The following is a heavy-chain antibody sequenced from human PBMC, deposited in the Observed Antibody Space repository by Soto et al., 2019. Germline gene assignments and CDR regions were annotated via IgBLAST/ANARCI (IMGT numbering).Heavy chain of an antibody. V-gene: IGHV4-59*01. CDR1: GGSISSYY. Sequence: SETLSLTCTVSGGSISSYYWSWIRQPPGKGLEWIGYIYYSGSTNYNPSLKGRVTISVDTSKNQFSLKLSSVTAADTAVYYCARSGSGYYNWGQGTLVTVSS. D-gene: IGHD3-3*01. J-gene: IGHJ4*02. CDR3: ARSGSGYYN. CDR2: IYYSGST.